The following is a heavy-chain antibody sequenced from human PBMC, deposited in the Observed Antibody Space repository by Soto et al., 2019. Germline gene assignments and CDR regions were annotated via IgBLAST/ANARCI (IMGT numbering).Heavy chain of an antibody. Sequence: EVQLVESGGGLVQPGRSLRLSCAASGFTFDDYAMHWVRQAPGKGLDWVSGISWDSGTIDYADSVKGRFTISRDNAKNSLYLQMNSLRAEDTALYYCAKAATAGVGRGWFDPWGQGTLVTVSS. J-gene: IGHJ5*02. D-gene: IGHD3-3*01. CDR3: AKAATAGVGRGWFDP. CDR1: GFTFDDYA. CDR2: ISWDSGTI. V-gene: IGHV3-9*01.